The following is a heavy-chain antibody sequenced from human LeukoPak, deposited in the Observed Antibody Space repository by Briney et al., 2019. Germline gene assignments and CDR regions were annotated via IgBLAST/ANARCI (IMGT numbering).Heavy chain of an antibody. Sequence: ASVTVSCKASGGTFSSYAISWVRQAPGQGLEWMGGIIPIFGTANYAQKFQGRVTITADQSTSTAYMELSSLRSEDTAVYYCARDPELRVVPAAPRYYGMDVWGQGTTVTVSS. CDR3: ARDPELRVVPAAPRYYGMDV. D-gene: IGHD2-2*01. CDR2: IIPIFGTA. J-gene: IGHJ6*02. CDR1: GGTFSSYA. V-gene: IGHV1-69*01.